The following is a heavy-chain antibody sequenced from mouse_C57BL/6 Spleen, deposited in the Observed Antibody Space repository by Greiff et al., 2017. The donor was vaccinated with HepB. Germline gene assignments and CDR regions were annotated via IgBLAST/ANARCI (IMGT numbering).Heavy chain of an antibody. V-gene: IGHV5-6*02. J-gene: IGHJ2*01. Sequence: DVMLVESGGDLVKPGGSLKLSCAASGFTFSSYGMSCVRQTPDKRLEWVATISSGGSYTYYPDSVKGRFTISRDNAKNTLYLQMSSLKSEDTAMYYCARGGLRRYFDYWGQGTTLTVSS. CDR3: ARGGLRRYFDY. CDR1: GFTFSSYG. CDR2: ISSGGSYT. D-gene: IGHD2-4*01.